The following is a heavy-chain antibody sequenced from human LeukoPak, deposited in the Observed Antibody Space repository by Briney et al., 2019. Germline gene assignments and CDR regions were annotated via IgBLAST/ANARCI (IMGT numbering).Heavy chain of an antibody. Sequence: PGGSLRLSCAAPGFTVSSNYMSWVRQAPGKGLEWVSVIYSGGSTYYADSVKGRFTISRDNSKNTLYLQMNSLRAEDTAVYYCERGPRDQLLFNWGQGTLVTVSS. CDR1: GFTVSSNY. V-gene: IGHV3-53*01. CDR2: IYSGGST. D-gene: IGHD2-2*01. J-gene: IGHJ4*02. CDR3: ERGPRDQLLFN.